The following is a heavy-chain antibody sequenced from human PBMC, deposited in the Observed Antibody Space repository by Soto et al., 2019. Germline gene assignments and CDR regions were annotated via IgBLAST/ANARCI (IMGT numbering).Heavy chain of an antibody. V-gene: IGHV3-23*01. J-gene: IGHJ3*02. CDR2: ISGSGGST. CDR3: AKVPTYYYDSSGYSLGAFDI. Sequence: PGGSLRLSCAASGYTFNNYGMSWVRQAPGKGLEWVSAISGSGGSTYYADSVKGRFTISRDNSKNTLYLQMNSLRAEDTAVYYCAKVPTYYYDSSGYSLGAFDIWGQGTMVTVSS. D-gene: IGHD3-22*01. CDR1: GYTFNNYG.